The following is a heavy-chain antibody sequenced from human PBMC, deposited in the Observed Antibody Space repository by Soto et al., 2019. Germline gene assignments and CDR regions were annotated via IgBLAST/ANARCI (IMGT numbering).Heavy chain of an antibody. D-gene: IGHD2-15*01. J-gene: IGHJ4*02. Sequence: EVQLVESGGGLVQPGGSLRLSCAASGFTFSSYWMSWVRQAPGKGLEWVANIKQDGSEKYYVDSVKGRFTISRDNAKNSLYLQMNSLRVEDTAVYYCARDLNPYCSGGSCYPYYFDYWGQGTLVTVSS. V-gene: IGHV3-7*01. CDR3: ARDLNPYCSGGSCYPYYFDY. CDR2: IKQDGSEK. CDR1: GFTFSSYW.